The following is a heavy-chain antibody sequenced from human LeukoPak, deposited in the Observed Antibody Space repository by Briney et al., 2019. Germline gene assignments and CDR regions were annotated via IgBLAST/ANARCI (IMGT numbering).Heavy chain of an antibody. CDR3: AKGDGYSSPFDY. CDR2: ISDSGGST. D-gene: IGHD5-24*01. Sequence: PGGSLRLSCAASGFTFSGYAMGWVRQAPGKGLEWVSTISDSGGSTFYADSVKGRFSISRDNSKNTLFLQMNSLRGEDTAVYYCAKGDGYSSPFDYWGQGTLVSVSS. J-gene: IGHJ4*02. V-gene: IGHV3-23*01. CDR1: GFTFSGYA.